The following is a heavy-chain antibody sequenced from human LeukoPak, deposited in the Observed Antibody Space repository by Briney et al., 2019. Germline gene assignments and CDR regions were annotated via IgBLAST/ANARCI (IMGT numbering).Heavy chain of an antibody. CDR1: GGTISSYY. D-gene: IGHD4-23*01. Sequence: PSETLSLTCTASGGTISSYYWSWIRQPPGKGLEWIGYIYYSGSTNYNPSFKSRVTISVDTSKNQFSLKLSSVSAADTAVYYCARLAVAPGYYYYYMDVWGKGTTVTVSS. CDR2: IYYSGST. V-gene: IGHV4-59*08. J-gene: IGHJ6*03. CDR3: ARLAVAPGYYYYYMDV.